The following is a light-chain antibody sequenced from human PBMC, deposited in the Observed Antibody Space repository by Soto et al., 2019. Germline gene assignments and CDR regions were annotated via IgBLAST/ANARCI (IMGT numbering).Light chain of an antibody. CDR2: GAS. CDR1: PSVSSSY. J-gene: IGKJ1*01. Sequence: EIVLTQSPGTLSLSPGERATLSCRASPSVSSSYLAWYQQKPGQAPRLLIYGASSRATVIPNRFSGSGSGTDFTLTISRMEPEDFAVYYCHQYGNSPSWTFGQGTKVEIK. CDR3: HQYGNSPSWT. V-gene: IGKV3-20*01.